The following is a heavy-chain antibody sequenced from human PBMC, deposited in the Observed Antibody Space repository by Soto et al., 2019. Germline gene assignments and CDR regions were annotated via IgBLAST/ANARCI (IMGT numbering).Heavy chain of an antibody. CDR3: AKGPEYDILTGCDF. Sequence: EVQLVESGGGFVQPGESLRLSCAASGFTFSLSAMSWVRQAPGRGLEWVSSISGGGSSTDYAESVKGRFTISRDNSKNTVHLQMNSLRAEDTAVYYCAKGPEYDILTGCDFWGQAPWSPSPQ. V-gene: IGHV3-23*04. J-gene: IGHJ4*01. CDR1: GFTFSLSA. CDR2: ISGGGSST. D-gene: IGHD3-9*01.